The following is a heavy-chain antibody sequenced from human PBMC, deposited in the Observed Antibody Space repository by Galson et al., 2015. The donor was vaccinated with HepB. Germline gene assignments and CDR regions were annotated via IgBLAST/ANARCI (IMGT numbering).Heavy chain of an antibody. Sequence: SLRLSCAASGFTFSNAWMNWVRQAPGKGLEWVGRIKSKTDGGTTDYAAPVKGRFTISRDDSKNTLYLQMNSLKTEDTAVYYCTTSLWGTEDLTIFGVVKWGQGTMVTVSS. V-gene: IGHV3-15*07. J-gene: IGHJ3*01. CDR1: GFTFSNAW. CDR3: TTSLWGTEDLTIFGVVK. D-gene: IGHD3-3*01. CDR2: IKSKTDGGTT.